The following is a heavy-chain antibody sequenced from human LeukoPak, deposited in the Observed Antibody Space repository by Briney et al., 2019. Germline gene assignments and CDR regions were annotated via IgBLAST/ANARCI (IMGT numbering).Heavy chain of an antibody. D-gene: IGHD2-21*02. V-gene: IGHV4-59*01. CDR1: GGSISYYH. J-gene: IGHJ4*02. CDR3: ARLPMAVTPHVDY. Sequence: SETLSLTCTVSGGSISYYHWSWIRQPPGKGLEWIGDIYYSGTTNYNPSLKSRVTISLGMSKNQFSLKLSSVTAADTAVYYCARLPMAVTPHVDYWGQGTLVTVSS. CDR2: IYYSGTT.